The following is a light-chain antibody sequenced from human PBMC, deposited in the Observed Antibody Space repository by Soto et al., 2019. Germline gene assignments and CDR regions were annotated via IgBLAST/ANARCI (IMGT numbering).Light chain of an antibody. CDR1: RSVSANN. CDR2: GAS. J-gene: IGKJ1*01. V-gene: IGKV3-20*01. CDR3: QQYDNPVWT. Sequence: IVLTQSPGTLSSSPGERATLSCRASRSVSANNLAWYQQRPGQAPRLLIYGASRRATGIPDRFSGSGSGTDFTLTIRRLETEAAAAYSCQQYDNPVWTFGQGTKVDIK.